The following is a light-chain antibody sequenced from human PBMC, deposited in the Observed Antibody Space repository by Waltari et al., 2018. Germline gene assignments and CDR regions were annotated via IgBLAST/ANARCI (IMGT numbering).Light chain of an antibody. CDR3: PSCGSGPGGLV. J-gene: IGLJ3*02. CDR2: GNN. Sequence: QSVLTQPPSVSGAPGQRVTISCTESSSNIGAHYDVHWYRQLPGTAPKLHIYGNNNRPSGVPDRFSCSRSGTSAALTITGIQGEDEADYSCPSCGSGPGGLVFGCWTKRTVL. CDR1: SSNIGAHYD. V-gene: IGLV1-40*01.